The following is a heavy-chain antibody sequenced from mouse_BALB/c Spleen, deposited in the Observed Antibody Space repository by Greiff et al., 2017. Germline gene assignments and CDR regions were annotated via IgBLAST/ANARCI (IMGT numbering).Heavy chain of an antibody. Sequence: QVQLKESGPELVKPGASVKMSCKASGYTFTDYVISWVKQRTGQGLEWIGEIYPGSGSTYYNEKFKGKATLTADKSSNTAYMQLSSLTSEDSAVYFCARPPTTVVAYYAMDYWGQGTSVTVSS. J-gene: IGHJ4*01. D-gene: IGHD1-1*01. CDR3: ARPPTTVVAYYAMDY. CDR1: GYTFTDYV. CDR2: IYPGSGST. V-gene: IGHV1-77*01.